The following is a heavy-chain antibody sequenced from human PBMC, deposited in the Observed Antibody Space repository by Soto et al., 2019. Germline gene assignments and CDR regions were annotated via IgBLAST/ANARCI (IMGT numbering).Heavy chain of an antibody. CDR2: ISDSGST. D-gene: IGHD2-2*01. CDR3: ARASAAALPGRCDWCDP. CDR1: GGSISSGGHY. J-gene: IGHJ5*02. V-gene: IGHV4-31*03. Sequence: QVQLQESGPGLLKPSQTLSLTCTVSGGSISSGGHYWRWIRQHPGKGLEWIAYISDSGSTYYNPSLRSRVTIAVDTSKNQCSLRVSSVTAADTAVYYCARASAAALPGRCDWCDPGGQGTLVTVSS.